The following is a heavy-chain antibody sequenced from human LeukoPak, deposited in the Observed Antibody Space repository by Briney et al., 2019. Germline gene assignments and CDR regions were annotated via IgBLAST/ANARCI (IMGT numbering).Heavy chain of an antibody. CDR1: GGSISSYY. V-gene: IGHV4-59*12. CDR3: ARGIYGGNSENYFDY. CDR2: IYYSGST. D-gene: IGHD4-23*01. Sequence: ASETLSLTCTVSGGSISSYYWSWIRQPPGKGLEWIGYIYYSGSTNYNPSLKSRVTISVDTSKNQFSLKLSSVTAADTAVYYCARGIYGGNSENYFDYWGQGTLVTVSS. J-gene: IGHJ4*02.